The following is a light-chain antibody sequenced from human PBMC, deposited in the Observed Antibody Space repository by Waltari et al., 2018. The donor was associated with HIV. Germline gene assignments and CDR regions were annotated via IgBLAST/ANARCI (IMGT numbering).Light chain of an antibody. V-gene: IGLV2-23*02. CDR2: EVT. Sequence: QSALTQPASVSGSPGQSITISCTGTSSDVGSYNVVSWYQQHPGNAPKLMIYEVTKRPSGFSNRFSGSKSGNTSSLTISGLQAEDEAEYYCCSYAGRSTHVFGTGTKVTVL. CDR3: CSYAGRSTHV. CDR1: SSDVGSYNV. J-gene: IGLJ1*01.